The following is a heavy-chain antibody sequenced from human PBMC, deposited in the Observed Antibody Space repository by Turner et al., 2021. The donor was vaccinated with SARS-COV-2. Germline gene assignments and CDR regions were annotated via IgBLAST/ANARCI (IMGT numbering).Heavy chain of an antibody. D-gene: IGHD3-22*01. V-gene: IGHV3-30*03. CDR1: GFTFSTSG. CDR3: ARDGSGYYDSSGLLDY. J-gene: IGHJ4*02. Sequence: QVQPVESGGGVVRPGRSLLLSCAAAGFTFSTSGMHWVRQPPGKGVWLVAVISYGGSDKYYADSGKGRFTISRDNSKNTLYLKMNSLRAEDTAVYYCARDGSGYYDSSGLLDYWGQGTLVTVSS. CDR2: ISYGGSDK.